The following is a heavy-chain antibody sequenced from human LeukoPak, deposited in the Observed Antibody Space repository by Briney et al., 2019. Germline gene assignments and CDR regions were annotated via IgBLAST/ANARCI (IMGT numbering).Heavy chain of an antibody. D-gene: IGHD1-7*01. CDR3: TAYRLNDNWNFSADY. V-gene: IGHV3-15*01. CDR2: IKSKTDGGTT. Sequence: PGGSLRLSCAASGFTFSNYWMTWVRQAPGKGLEWVGRIKSKTDGGTTDYAAPVKGRFTISRDDSKNTLYLQMNSLKTEDTAVYCCTAYRLNDNWNFSADYWGQGTLVTVSS. CDR1: GFTFSNYW. J-gene: IGHJ4*02.